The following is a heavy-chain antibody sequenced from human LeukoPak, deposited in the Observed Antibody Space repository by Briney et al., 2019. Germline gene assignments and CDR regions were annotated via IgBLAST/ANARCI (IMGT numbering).Heavy chain of an antibody. Sequence: GGSLRLSCAASGFTFSNAWMTWVRQAPGKGLEWIGRIKSLSDGGTTDHTAPVKGRFTISRDDLKSTVYLQMNSLKTEDTAVYYCTIDPQQTVTTLFLTYSHDMDVWGKGTTVTVSS. CDR2: IKSLSDGGTT. V-gene: IGHV3-15*01. J-gene: IGHJ6*03. CDR1: GFTFSNAW. D-gene: IGHD4-11*01. CDR3: TIDPQQTVTTLFLTYSHDMDV.